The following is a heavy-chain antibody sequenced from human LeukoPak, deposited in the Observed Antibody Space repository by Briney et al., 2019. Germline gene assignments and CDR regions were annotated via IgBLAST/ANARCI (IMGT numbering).Heavy chain of an antibody. CDR2: MYSGST. J-gene: IGHJ5*02. V-gene: IGHV4-30-4*01. D-gene: IGHD3-22*01. CDR1: GGSISSGDYY. Sequence: SETLSLTCTVSGGSISSGDYYWSWIRQPPGKGLEWIAYMYSGSTYYNPSLKGRVTMSADTSKNQLSLKLSSVTAADTAVYYCARPYYYDSRIDPWGQGILVTVSS. CDR3: ARPYYYDSRIDP.